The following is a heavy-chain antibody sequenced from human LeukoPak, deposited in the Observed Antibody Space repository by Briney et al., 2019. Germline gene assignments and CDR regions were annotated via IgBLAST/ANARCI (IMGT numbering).Heavy chain of an antibody. CDR1: GGSISISSYY. Sequence: NSSETLSLTCTVPGGSISISSYYWAWIRQPPGKGLQWIANVYYTGSTNYNLSLKRRVTISVDTSKNQFSLKLSSVTAADTAVYYCARNIAVHVQNWFDPWGQGTLVTVSS. D-gene: IGHD6-19*01. J-gene: IGHJ5*02. V-gene: IGHV4-39*01. CDR2: VYYTGST. CDR3: ARNIAVHVQNWFDP.